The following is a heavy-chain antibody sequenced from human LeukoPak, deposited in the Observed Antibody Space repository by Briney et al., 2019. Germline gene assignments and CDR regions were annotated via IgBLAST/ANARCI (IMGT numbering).Heavy chain of an antibody. Sequence: ASAKVSCKASGYTFTSYDINRVRQATGQGLEWMGWMNPNSGNTGYAQKFQGRVTMTRNTSISTAYMELSSVRSEDTAVYYCARGGECSGGSCYIPYYYYYYYYMDVWGKGTTVTVSS. CDR3: ARGGECSGGSCYIPYYYYYYYYMDV. CDR2: MNPNSGNT. D-gene: IGHD2-15*01. CDR1: GYTFTSYD. V-gene: IGHV1-8*01. J-gene: IGHJ6*03.